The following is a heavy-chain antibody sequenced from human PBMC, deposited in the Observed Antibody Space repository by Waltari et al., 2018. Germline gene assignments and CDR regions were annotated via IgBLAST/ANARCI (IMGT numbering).Heavy chain of an antibody. D-gene: IGHD6-19*01. Sequence: QLQLQESGPGLVKPSETLSLTCTVSGGSISSSSYYWGWIRQPPGKGLEWIGSIYYSGSTYYNPSLKSRVTISVDTSKNQFSLKLSSVTAADTAVYYCARLSGWYYFDYWGQGTQVTVSS. CDR3: ARLSGWYYFDY. CDR1: GGSISSSSYY. V-gene: IGHV4-39*01. CDR2: IYYSGST. J-gene: IGHJ4*02.